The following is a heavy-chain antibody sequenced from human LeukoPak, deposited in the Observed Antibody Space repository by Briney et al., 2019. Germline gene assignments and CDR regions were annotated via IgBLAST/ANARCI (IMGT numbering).Heavy chain of an antibody. CDR3: ATDNRWLLSWLGY. CDR2: FDPEDGET. Sequence: ASVNVSCKVFGYTLTGLSMHWVRQAPGKGLEWMGGFDPEDGETIYAQKFQGRVSMTEDATTDTAYMELSSLRSEDTAVYYCATDNRWLLSWLGYWGQGTLVTVSS. CDR1: GYTLTGLS. V-gene: IGHV1-24*01. D-gene: IGHD2-21*02. J-gene: IGHJ4*02.